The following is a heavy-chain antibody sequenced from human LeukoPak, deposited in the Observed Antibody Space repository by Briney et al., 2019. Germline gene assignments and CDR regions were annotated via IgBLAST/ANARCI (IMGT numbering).Heavy chain of an antibody. D-gene: IGHD2-15*01. J-gene: IGHJ6*02. V-gene: IGHV4-31*03. Sequence: SQTLSLTCTVSGGSISSGGYYWSWLRQHPGKGLEWIGYIYYSGSTYYNPSLKSRVTISVDTSKNQFSLKLSSVTAADTAVYYCAREYCSGGSCYGMDVWGQGTTVTVSS. CDR3: AREYCSGGSCYGMDV. CDR1: GGSISSGGYY. CDR2: IYYSGST.